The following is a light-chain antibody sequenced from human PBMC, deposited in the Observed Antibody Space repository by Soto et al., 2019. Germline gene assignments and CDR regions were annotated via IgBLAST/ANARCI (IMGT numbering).Light chain of an antibody. J-gene: IGKJ1*01. CDR3: QHHNSYSQT. CDR1: QCIRYY. CDR2: GAS. V-gene: IGKV1-5*01. Sequence: DIQLTQSPPTLSASVGDRVTITCRASQCIRYYLAWYQQLPGKDPKLLIYGASSLQSGVPSSFSGSGFGTELRRTISSLKPDDFATYFCQHHNSYSQTFGRGTKVEIK.